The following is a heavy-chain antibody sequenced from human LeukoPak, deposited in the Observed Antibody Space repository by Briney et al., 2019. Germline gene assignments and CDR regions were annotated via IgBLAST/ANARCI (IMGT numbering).Heavy chain of an antibody. V-gene: IGHV1-46*01. J-gene: IGHJ5*02. D-gene: IGHD1-7*01. CDR1: GYAFTSYY. Sequence: ASVKVSCKASGYAFTSYYMHWVRQAPGQGLEWMGIINPSGGSTSYAQKFQGRVTMTRDTSTSTVYMELSSLRSEDTAVYYCARAFGTRWFDPWGQGTLVTVSS. CDR3: ARAFGTRWFDP. CDR2: INPSGGST.